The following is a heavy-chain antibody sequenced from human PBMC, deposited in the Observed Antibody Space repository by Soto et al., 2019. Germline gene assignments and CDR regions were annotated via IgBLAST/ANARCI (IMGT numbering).Heavy chain of an antibody. CDR3: ARHSTSAPKDY. J-gene: IGHJ4*01. Sequence: PGESLKISRKGSGYSFTTYWIAWVRQMPGKGLEWVGIIYPGDSDTRYSPSFEGHVTISVDKSISTAFLQWNSLKASDNAIYYCARHSTSAPKDYWGQGTLVTVSS. CDR2: IYPGDSDT. D-gene: IGHD3-10*01. CDR1: GYSFTTYW. V-gene: IGHV5-51*01.